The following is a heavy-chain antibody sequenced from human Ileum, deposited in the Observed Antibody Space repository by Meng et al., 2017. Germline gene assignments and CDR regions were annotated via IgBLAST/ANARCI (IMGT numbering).Heavy chain of an antibody. D-gene: IGHD1-26*01. J-gene: IGHJ4*02. V-gene: IGHV4-34*01. CDR1: GDSFTDYS. Sequence: QLQLMRRGAGRLKPSETLSLPFNVYGDSFTDYSWNWIRQPPGKGLEWIGEIHYSGSTNYNPSLESRVTIAEDTSQKQFSLRLSAVTAADTAVYYCARRIRGGSYLGWGQGTLVTVSS. CDR2: IHYSGST. CDR3: ARRIRGGSYLG.